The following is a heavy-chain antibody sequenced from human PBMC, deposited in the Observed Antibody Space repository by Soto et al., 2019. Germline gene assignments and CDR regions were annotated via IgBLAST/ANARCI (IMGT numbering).Heavy chain of an antibody. J-gene: IGHJ4*02. CDR1: GYSFTRSW. CDR3: AIFGSGSPYFDS. Sequence: GESLKISCKGSGYSFTRSWIGWVRQMPGKGLEWMGIIYLGDSDTRYSPSFQGQVTISXXXXXXTXYXQXXXLKAXDTAMYYCAIFGSGSPYFDSWGQGTLVTVSS. D-gene: IGHD3-10*01. CDR2: IYLGDSDT. V-gene: IGHV5-51*01.